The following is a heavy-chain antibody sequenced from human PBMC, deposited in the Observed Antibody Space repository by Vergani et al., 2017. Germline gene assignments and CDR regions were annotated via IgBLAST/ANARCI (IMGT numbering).Heavy chain of an antibody. CDR3: ARHKLGYCSSTSCYQGEHLGFDY. J-gene: IGHJ4*02. CDR2: IIPIFGTA. CDR1: GGTFSSYA. V-gene: IGHV1-69*01. D-gene: IGHD2-2*01. Sequence: QVQLVQSGAEVKKPGSSVKVSCKASGGTFSSYAISWVRQAPGQGLEWMGGIIPIFGTANYAQKFQGRVTITADESTSTAYMELSSLRSEDNAMYYCARHKLGYCSSTSCYQGEHLGFDYWGQGTLVSVSS.